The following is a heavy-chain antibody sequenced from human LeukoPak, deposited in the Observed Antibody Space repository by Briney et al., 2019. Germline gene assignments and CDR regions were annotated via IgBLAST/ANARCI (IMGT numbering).Heavy chain of an antibody. D-gene: IGHD3-9*01. CDR3: ARSTTSEYDIYHFDY. V-gene: IGHV3-30*03. CDR2: ISYDGISK. CDR1: GFTFSRYG. Sequence: PGGSLRLSCAASGFTFSRYGMHWVRQAPRTGLEWVALISYDGISKFHADSVKGRFAISRHNSRNTLYLQMNSLSAEYTAVYYCARSTTSEYDIYHFDYWGQGTLVTVSS. J-gene: IGHJ4*02.